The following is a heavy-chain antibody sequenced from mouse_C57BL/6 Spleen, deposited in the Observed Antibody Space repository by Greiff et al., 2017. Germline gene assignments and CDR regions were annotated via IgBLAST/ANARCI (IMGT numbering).Heavy chain of an antibody. V-gene: IGHV1-26*01. D-gene: IGHD1-1*01. Sequence: EVQLQQSGPELVKPGASVQISCTASGYTFTDYSMNWVKQSHGKSLEWIGDINPKHGGTSYNPQFKGKATLTVDKSSSTAYMERRSLTSEDSTGNDCAIDYVSGYNFDYWGQGTTLTVSS. CDR3: AIDYVSGYNFDY. CDR2: INPKHGGT. CDR1: GYTFTDYS. J-gene: IGHJ2*01.